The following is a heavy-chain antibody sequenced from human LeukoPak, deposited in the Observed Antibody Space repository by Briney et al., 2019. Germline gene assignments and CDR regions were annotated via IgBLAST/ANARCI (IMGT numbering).Heavy chain of an antibody. V-gene: IGHV3-53*05. CDR1: GFTVSSNY. J-gene: IGHJ4*02. CDR3: AKDLFNAAARSFDY. CDR2: IYSGGST. Sequence: GGSLRLSCAASGFTVSSNYMSWVRQAPGKGLEWVSVIYSGGSTYYADSVKGRFTISRDNSKKTLYLQMNSLRAEDTAVYYCAKDLFNAAARSFDYWGQGTLVTVSS. D-gene: IGHD6-6*01.